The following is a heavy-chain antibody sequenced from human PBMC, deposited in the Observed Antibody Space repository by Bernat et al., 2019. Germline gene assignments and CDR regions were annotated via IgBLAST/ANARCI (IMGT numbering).Heavy chain of an antibody. V-gene: IGHV3-30*02. Sequence: QVQLVESGGGVVQPGGSLRLSCAASGFTFSSYGMHWVRQAPGKGLEWVAFIRYDGSNKYYADSVKGRFTISRDNSKNTLYLQMNSLRAEDTAVYYCAKERPRRDGMDVWGQGTTVTVSS. CDR2: IRYDGSNK. CDR3: AKERPRRDGMDV. J-gene: IGHJ6*02. D-gene: IGHD1-14*01. CDR1: GFTFSSYG.